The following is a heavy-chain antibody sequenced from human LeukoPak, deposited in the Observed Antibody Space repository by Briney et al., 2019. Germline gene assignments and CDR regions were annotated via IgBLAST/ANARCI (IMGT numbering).Heavy chain of an antibody. D-gene: IGHD6-13*01. Sequence: SETLSLTCTVSGGSIRNYYWSWIRQPAGKGLEWIGRIYSTGSTNYNPSLKSRVTMSVDTSKNQFSLRLRSVTAADTAVYYCARQIASAGTAGFDFWGQGALVTVSS. CDR2: IYSTGST. CDR1: GGSIRNYY. CDR3: ARQIASAGTAGFDF. J-gene: IGHJ4*02. V-gene: IGHV4-4*07.